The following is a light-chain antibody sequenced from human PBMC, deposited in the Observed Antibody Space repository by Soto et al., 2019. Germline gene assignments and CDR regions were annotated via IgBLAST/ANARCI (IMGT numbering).Light chain of an antibody. J-gene: IGKJ1*01. V-gene: IGKV3-15*01. Sequence: EIVMTQSPATLSVSPGERATLSCRASQSVSSNLAWYQQKPGQAPRLLIYGASTRATGIPASFIGSWSGTEFTLTISSLQSEDFAVYYCQQYNNWPRTFGQVTKVEIK. CDR2: GAS. CDR1: QSVSSN. CDR3: QQYNNWPRT.